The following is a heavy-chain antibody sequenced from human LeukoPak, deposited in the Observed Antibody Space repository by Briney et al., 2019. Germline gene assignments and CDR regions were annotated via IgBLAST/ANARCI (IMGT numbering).Heavy chain of an antibody. J-gene: IGHJ3*02. V-gene: IGHV4-4*07. D-gene: IGHD4-23*01. CDR2: IYTSGNN. Sequence: SETLSLTYPVSGRSITSYYWSWIRQPAGKGLEWLGRIYTSGNNNYNPALKSLVTMSVDTSKNQFPLKLSSGTAADTALYYGARDCAVVGVHDAFDIWGQGTMVTVSS. CDR3: ARDCAVVGVHDAFDI. CDR1: GRSITSYY.